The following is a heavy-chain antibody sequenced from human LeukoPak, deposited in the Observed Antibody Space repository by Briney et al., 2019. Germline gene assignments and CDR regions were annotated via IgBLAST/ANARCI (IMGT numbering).Heavy chain of an antibody. J-gene: IGHJ4*02. CDR2: ISYDGSNK. CDR3: AKDRHYYDSSGYRSYYFDY. V-gene: IGHV3-30*18. CDR1: GFTLSSYG. Sequence: GGSLRLSCAASGFTLSSYGMHWVRQAPGKGLEWVAVISYDGSNKYYADSVKGRFTISRDDSKNTLYLQMNSLRAEDTAVYYCAKDRHYYDSSGYRSYYFDYWGQGTLVTVSS. D-gene: IGHD3-22*01.